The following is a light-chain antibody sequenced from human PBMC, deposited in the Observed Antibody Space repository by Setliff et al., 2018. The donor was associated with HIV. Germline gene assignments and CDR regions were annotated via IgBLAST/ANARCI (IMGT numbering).Light chain of an antibody. CDR1: SSDVGGYNS. CDR2: EVS. CDR3: SSYTSSGTYV. Sequence: SALTQPASVSASPGQSITISCTGTSSDVGGYNSVSWYQQHPGKAPKLMIYEVSNRPSGVSNRFSGSKSGNTASLTISGLQAEDEADYFCSSYTSSGTYVFGTGTKVTVL. V-gene: IGLV2-14*01. J-gene: IGLJ1*01.